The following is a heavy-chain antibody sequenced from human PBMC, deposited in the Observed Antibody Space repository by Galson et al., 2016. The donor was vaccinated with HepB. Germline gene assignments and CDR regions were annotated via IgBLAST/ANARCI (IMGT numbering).Heavy chain of an antibody. CDR1: GFTFSRHA. V-gene: IGHV3-30*04. CDR2: ILHDGRDK. D-gene: IGHD1-1*01. J-gene: IGHJ3*01. CDR3: ARHWSNGWNDGFDV. Sequence: SLRLSCAASGFTFSRHAMHWVRQAPGRGLEWVAVILHDGRDKYYGDSVKARFTISRDNSKNTLHLQMNSLRAEDTAVYYCARHWSNGWNDGFDVWGQGTMVTVSS.